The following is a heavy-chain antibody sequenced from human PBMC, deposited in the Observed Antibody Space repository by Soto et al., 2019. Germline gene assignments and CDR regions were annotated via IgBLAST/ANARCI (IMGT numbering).Heavy chain of an antibody. V-gene: IGHV1-69*01. D-gene: IGHD6-6*01. CDR3: ARDLGQLVGGGYYYHYGMDV. Sequence: QVQLVQSGAEVKKPGSSVKVSCKASGGTFSSYAISWVRQAPGQGLEWMGGIIPIFGTANYAQKFQGRVTITADESTSTAYMELSSLGSEDTAVYYCARDLGQLVGGGYYYHYGMDVWGQGTTVTVSS. CDR2: IIPIFGTA. CDR1: GGTFSSYA. J-gene: IGHJ6*02.